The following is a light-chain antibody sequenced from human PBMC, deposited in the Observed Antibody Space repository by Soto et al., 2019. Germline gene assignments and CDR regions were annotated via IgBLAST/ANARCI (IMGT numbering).Light chain of an antibody. CDR2: EDS. V-gene: IGLV2-23*01. CDR1: SSDVGSYNF. J-gene: IGLJ3*02. CDR3: CSYAGRSTWV. Sequence: QSALTQPASVSGSLGQSITISCTGTSSDVGSYNFVSWYQQHPGKAPKVMIYEDSKWPSGISNRFFGSKSGNTASLTISGLQAEDEADYFCCSYAGRSTWVFGGGTQLTVL.